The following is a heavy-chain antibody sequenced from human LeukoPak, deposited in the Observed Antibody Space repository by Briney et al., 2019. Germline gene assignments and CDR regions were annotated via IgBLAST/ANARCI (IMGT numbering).Heavy chain of an antibody. V-gene: IGHV4-39*01. D-gene: IGHD1-7*01. Sequence: PSETLSLTCTVSGGSISSSSYYWGWIRQSPGKGLEWIGSIYYSGSTYYSPSRKSRVTISVNTSKNQFSLKLSSVTAADTAVYYCARHSSLRSPTTPWGQGTLVTVSS. J-gene: IGHJ5*02. CDR3: ARHSSLRSPTTP. CDR2: IYYSGST. CDR1: GGSISSSSYY.